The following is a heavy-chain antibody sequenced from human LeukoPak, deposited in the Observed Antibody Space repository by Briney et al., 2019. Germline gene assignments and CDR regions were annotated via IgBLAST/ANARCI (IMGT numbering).Heavy chain of an antibody. CDR3: AKQSYARSLGE. D-gene: IGHD3-10*02. Sequence: GGSLRLSCATSGFPFSDFSMTWVRQAPGKGLEWISTTNSGGTTTYYAESVKGRFTISRDNFKNALYLQMSSLRVEDTAIYYCAKQSYARSLGEGGPGTLASVSS. J-gene: IGHJ4*02. CDR2: TNSGGTTT. V-gene: IGHV3-23*01. CDR1: GFPFSDFS.